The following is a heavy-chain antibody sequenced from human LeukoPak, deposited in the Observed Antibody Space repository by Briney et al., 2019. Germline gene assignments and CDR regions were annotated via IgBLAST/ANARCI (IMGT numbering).Heavy chain of an antibody. J-gene: IGHJ3*02. CDR1: GDSFSSKSAA. V-gene: IGHV6-1*01. Sequence: SQTLSLTCAISGDSFSSKSAAWTWIRQSPSRGLEWLGRTFYRSKWNNDYAVSVRSRLTIKPDTSKNQFSLQLNSVTPEDTAVYYCARLATNDGLDIWGQGTMVTVSS. CDR3: ARLATNDGLDI. CDR2: TFYRSKWNN. D-gene: IGHD5-12*01.